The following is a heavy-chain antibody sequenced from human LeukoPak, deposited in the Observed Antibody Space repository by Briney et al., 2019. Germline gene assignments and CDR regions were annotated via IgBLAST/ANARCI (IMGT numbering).Heavy chain of an antibody. V-gene: IGHV4-59*01. J-gene: IGHJ4*02. D-gene: IGHD5-12*01. CDR2: MYYSGST. Sequence: SETLSLTCTVSGGSISGYYWSWIRQPPGTGLEWFGYMYYSGSTKYNPSLKSRVTISVDTSKNQFSLKLSSVTAADTAVYYCARGYSGYDPTYFDYWGQGTLVTVSS. CDR3: ARGYSGYDPTYFDY. CDR1: GGSISGYY.